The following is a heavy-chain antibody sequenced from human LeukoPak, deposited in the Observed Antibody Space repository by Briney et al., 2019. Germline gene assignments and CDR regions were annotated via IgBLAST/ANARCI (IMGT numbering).Heavy chain of an antibody. Sequence: ASVKVSCKASGYTFTVYYTHWVRQAPGQGLEWMGWIVPNNGDTHYAQKFQGRVTMTRDTSISTAYMELSRLTSDDTAVYFCARDEGRGGDLGYWGQGTLVSVSS. J-gene: IGHJ4*02. CDR1: GYTFTVYY. D-gene: IGHD3-10*01. CDR3: ARDEGRGGDLGY. CDR2: IVPNNGDT. V-gene: IGHV1-2*02.